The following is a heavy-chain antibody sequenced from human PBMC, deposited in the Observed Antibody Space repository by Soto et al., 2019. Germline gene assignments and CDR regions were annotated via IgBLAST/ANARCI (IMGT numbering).Heavy chain of an antibody. CDR3: ARVRSGYCGGDCYGQFNWFDP. CDR2: IIPIFGTA. Sequence: SVKVSCKASGYSLSGYYLHWVRQAPGQGLEWMGGIIPIFGTANYAQKFQGRVTITADESTSTAYMELSSLRSEDTAVYYCARVRSGYCGGDCYGQFNWFDPWGQGTLVTVSS. CDR1: GYSLSGYY. V-gene: IGHV1-69*13. J-gene: IGHJ5*02. D-gene: IGHD2-21*02.